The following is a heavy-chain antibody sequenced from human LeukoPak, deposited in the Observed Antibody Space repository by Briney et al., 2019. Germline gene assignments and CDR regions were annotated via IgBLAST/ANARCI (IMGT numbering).Heavy chain of an antibody. CDR1: GFTFSNYD. D-gene: IGHD6-13*01. J-gene: IGHJ4*02. CDR2: IKQDGSEK. CDR3: AREWQGGIAAAGTRIEGDY. Sequence: GGSLRLSCAASGFTFSNYDMHWVRQAPGKGLEWVANIKQDGSEKNYVDSVKGRFTISRDNAENSLFLQMNSLRVEDTAVYYCAREWQGGIAAAGTRIEGDYWGQGTLVAVSS. V-gene: IGHV3-7*01.